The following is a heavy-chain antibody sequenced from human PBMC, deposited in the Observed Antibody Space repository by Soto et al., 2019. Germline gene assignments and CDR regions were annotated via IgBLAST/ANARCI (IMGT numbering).Heavy chain of an antibody. Sequence: KPSETLSLTCDVSVEPMTGGYYWGWIRQSPGKGLEWIGSIYYGGTTYYNPSLRSRLAISIDTSKNQFSLRLSSVTAADTALYYCARGWYYFDVWGQGXLVTVSS. CDR3: ARGWYYFDV. D-gene: IGHD2-15*01. V-gene: IGHV4-38-2*01. J-gene: IGHJ4*02. CDR2: IYYGGTT. CDR1: VEPMTGGYY.